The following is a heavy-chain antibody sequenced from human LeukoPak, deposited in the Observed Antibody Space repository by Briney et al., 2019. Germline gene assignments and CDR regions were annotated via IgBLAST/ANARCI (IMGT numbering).Heavy chain of an antibody. CDR2: INHSGST. J-gene: IGHJ4*02. Sequence: GSLRLSCAASGFTLSSYSMNWVRQPPGKGLEWIGEINHSGSTNYNPSLKSRVTISVDTSKNQFSLKLNSVTATDTAVYYCARHYGPWGQGTLVTVSS. D-gene: IGHD3-16*01. CDR1: GFTLSSYS. CDR3: ARHYGP. V-gene: IGHV4-34*01.